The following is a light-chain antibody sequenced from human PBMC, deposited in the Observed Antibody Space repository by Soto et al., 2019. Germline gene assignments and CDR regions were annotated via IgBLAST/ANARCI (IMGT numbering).Light chain of an antibody. CDR3: QQYGSSPLT. CDR1: QSVSSSY. Sequence: EIVLTQSPGTLSLSPGERATLSCRASQSVSSSYLAWYQQQPGQAPRLPIYGASSRATGIPDRFSGSGSGTDFTLTISRLEPEDFAVYYCQQYGSSPLTLGGGTKVKIK. V-gene: IGKV3-20*01. CDR2: GAS. J-gene: IGKJ4*01.